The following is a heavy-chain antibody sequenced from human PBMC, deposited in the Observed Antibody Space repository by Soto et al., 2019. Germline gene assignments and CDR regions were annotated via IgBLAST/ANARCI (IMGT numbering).Heavy chain of an antibody. CDR3: AKDQGQYYDSSGSYGMDV. D-gene: IGHD3-22*01. Sequence: GGSLRLSCAASGFTFRNYAMSWARQAPGKGLEWVSAISGSGGTTHYADSVKGRFTISRDNSKNTLYLQMNSLRAEDTAVYYCAKDQGQYYDSSGSYGMDVWGQGTTVTVSS. J-gene: IGHJ6*02. V-gene: IGHV3-23*01. CDR2: ISGSGGTT. CDR1: GFTFRNYA.